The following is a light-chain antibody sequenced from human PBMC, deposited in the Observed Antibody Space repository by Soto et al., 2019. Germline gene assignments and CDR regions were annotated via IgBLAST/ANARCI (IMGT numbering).Light chain of an antibody. CDR3: QTWGTAIHDVV. CDR1: SGHGTYA. V-gene: IGLV4-69*01. CDR2: LNSDGSH. Sequence: QLVLTQPPSASASLGASVKLTCTLSSGHGTYAIAWHQQQPEKGPRYLMKLNSDGSHSKGDGIPDRFSGSSSGTERHLTISSLQSEDEADYYCQTWGTAIHDVVFGGGTKLTVL. J-gene: IGLJ2*01.